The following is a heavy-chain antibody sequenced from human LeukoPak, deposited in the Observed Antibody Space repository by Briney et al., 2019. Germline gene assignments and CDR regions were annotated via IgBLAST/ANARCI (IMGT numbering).Heavy chain of an antibody. CDR1: GGSISSYY. V-gene: IGHV4-59*01. J-gene: IGHJ5*02. CDR3: ARVLRAGHVFDP. D-gene: IGHD3-16*01. Sequence: PSETLSLTCTVSGGSISSYYWSWIRQPPGKGLEWIGYIYYSGSTNYNPSLKSRVTISVDTSKNQFSLKLSSVTAADTAVYYCARVLRAGHVFDPWGQGTLVTVSS. CDR2: IYYSGST.